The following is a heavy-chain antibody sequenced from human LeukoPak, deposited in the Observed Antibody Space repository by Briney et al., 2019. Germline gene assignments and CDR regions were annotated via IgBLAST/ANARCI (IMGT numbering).Heavy chain of an antibody. Sequence: GGSLRLSCAASGFTFSSYNMNWVRQAPGKGLEWVSYISSSTSTIFYADSVKGRFTISRDNAKNSLYLQMNSLRVEDTAVYYCARGSHTTPGGYFDYWGQGTLVTVSS. CDR2: ISSSTSTI. CDR1: GFTFSSYN. J-gene: IGHJ4*01. D-gene: IGHD1-1*01. V-gene: IGHV3-48*01. CDR3: ARGSHTTPGGYFDY.